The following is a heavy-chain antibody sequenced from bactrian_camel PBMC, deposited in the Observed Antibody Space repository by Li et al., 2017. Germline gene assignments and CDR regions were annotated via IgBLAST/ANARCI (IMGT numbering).Heavy chain of an antibody. Sequence: WSLGLSCAGSGLTVSTYCMAWFRQTSAKEREVVALIYEGDGSVYHADSAEGRFTISRGNAKKTLYLQMNGLKPEDTAVYYCVRGSPIWVSSPLNGMDYWGKGTQVTVS. CDR2: IYEGDGSV. D-gene: IGHD3*01. CDR1: GLTVSTYC. J-gene: IGHJ7*01. V-gene: IGHV3S25*01.